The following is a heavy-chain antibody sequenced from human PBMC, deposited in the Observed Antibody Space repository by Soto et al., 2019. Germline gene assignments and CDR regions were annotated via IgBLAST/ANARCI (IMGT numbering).Heavy chain of an antibody. V-gene: IGHV3-66*01. Sequence: EVQLAESGGGLVQPGGSLRLSCAASGFSVSNNYMSWVRQAPGKGLEWVSFIYSGGATYYADSVKGRFTISRDNSKNTLYLQMNSLRAEDTAVDYCARARGMIWGREPWSPSPQ. CDR2: IYSGGAT. J-gene: IGHJ4*02. CDR3: ARARGMI. D-gene: IGHD3-16*01. CDR1: GFSVSNNY.